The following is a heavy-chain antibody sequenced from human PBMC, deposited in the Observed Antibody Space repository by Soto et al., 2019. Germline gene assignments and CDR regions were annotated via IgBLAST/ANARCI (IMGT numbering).Heavy chain of an antibody. Sequence: QVRLPQWGAGLLKPSETLSLTCAVYGGSFTDYYWSWIRQPPGKGLEWIGEINHSGDTNYNPYRKSRVTISVDTSKNQFSLKLSSVTAADTAVYYCARNYYDSGRFGLDPWGQGTQVTVSS. V-gene: IGHV4-34*01. J-gene: IGHJ5*02. D-gene: IGHD3-22*01. CDR1: GGSFTDYY. CDR3: ARNYYDSGRFGLDP. CDR2: INHSGDT.